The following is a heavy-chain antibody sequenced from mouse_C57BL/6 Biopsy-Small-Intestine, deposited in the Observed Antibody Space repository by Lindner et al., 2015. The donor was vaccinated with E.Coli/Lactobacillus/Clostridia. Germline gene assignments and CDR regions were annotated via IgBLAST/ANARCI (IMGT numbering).Heavy chain of an antibody. D-gene: IGHD2-14*01. CDR2: ISGYTGNT. CDR3: ARSGRYTYYYFDY. CDR1: GYTFTSYG. Sequence: SVKVSCKTSGYTFTSYGISWLRQAPGQGLEWMGWISGYTGNTNYVHELQGRVTMTTDTSTNTAYMDLRSLRSDDTAMYYCARSGRYTYYYFDYWGQGTLVTVSS. J-gene: IGHJ2*01. V-gene: IGHV1-81*01.